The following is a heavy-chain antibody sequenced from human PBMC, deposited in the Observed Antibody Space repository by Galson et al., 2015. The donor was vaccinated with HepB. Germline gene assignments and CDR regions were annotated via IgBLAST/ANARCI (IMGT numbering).Heavy chain of an antibody. J-gene: IGHJ3*02. CDR3: TRGHRGDEGFGI. CDR2: TYYRSTWYN. Sequence: CAISGDSVPSYSAAWHWIRQSPSRGLEWLGRTYYRSTWYNDHAVSVKSRMTINSDTSKNQFSLQVNSVTPEDAAIYYCTRGHRGDEGFGIWGPGTMVIVSS. CDR1: GDSVPSYSAA. V-gene: IGHV6-1*01. D-gene: IGHD3-16*01.